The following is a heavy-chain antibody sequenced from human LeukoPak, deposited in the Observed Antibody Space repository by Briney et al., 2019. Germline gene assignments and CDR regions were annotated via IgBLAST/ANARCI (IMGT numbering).Heavy chain of an antibody. CDR1: GFTVSSSY. Sequence: GGSLRLSCAASGFTVSSSYMTWVRQAPGKGLEWVSVIYSGGNSYYADFLKGRSTISRDNSKNTLYLQMNNLRAEDTAVYYCAAGGRSVLDFWGQGTLVTVSS. D-gene: IGHD2-15*01. V-gene: IGHV3-66*01. J-gene: IGHJ4*02. CDR3: AAGGRSVLDF. CDR2: IYSGGNS.